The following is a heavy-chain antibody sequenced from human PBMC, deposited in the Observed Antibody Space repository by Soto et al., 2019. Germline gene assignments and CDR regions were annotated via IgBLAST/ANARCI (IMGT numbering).Heavy chain of an antibody. CDR2: ITGARGPT. V-gene: IGHV3-23*01. CDR3: VQDFLNDIYYS. D-gene: IGHD3-9*01. J-gene: IGHJ4*02. CDR1: GFSVSTYA. Sequence: EVQLLESGGDLVQPGGSLRLSCSASGFSVSTYAMTWVRQSPGGGLEWVATITGARGPTYYADSVKGRFTVSRDASMNILYLLMTGLRADDTAIYYCVQDFLNDIYYSWGQGTLVTVSS.